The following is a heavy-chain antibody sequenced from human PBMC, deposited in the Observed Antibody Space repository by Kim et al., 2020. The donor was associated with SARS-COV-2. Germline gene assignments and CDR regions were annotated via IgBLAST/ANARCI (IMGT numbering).Heavy chain of an antibody. D-gene: IGHD6-19*01. CDR3: TRLLGSSGLSY. CDR1: GFSFGVYG. J-gene: IGHJ4*02. Sequence: GGSLRLSCTASGFSFGVYGMHWVRQAPGKGLVWVSRINAAGSNLKYVDAVKGRFTISRDNAKNTLYLQMDSLRAEDTAVYYCTRLLGSSGLSYWGQGTLV. V-gene: IGHV3-74*03. CDR2: INAAGSNL.